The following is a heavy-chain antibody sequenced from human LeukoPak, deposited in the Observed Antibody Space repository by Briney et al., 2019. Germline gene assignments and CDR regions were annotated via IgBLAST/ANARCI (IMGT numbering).Heavy chain of an antibody. CDR1: GGLISSGSYY. J-gene: IGHJ4*02. V-gene: IGHV4-61*02. CDR2: MYTSGST. Sequence: SETLSLTCTVSGGLISSGSYYWSWIRQPAGKGLEWIGRMYTSGSTNYNPSLKSRVTISVDTSKNQFSLKLSSVTAADTAVYYCAREGNNVNYYDSSGYYSWDYWGQGTLVTVSS. D-gene: IGHD3-22*01. CDR3: AREGNNVNYYDSSGYYSWDY.